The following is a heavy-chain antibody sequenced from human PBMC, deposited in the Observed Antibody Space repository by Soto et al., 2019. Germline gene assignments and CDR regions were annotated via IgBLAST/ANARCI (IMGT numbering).Heavy chain of an antibody. D-gene: IGHD3-3*01. J-gene: IGHJ5*02. CDR1: GGTFSGYY. CDR3: ARGPNHDFWSA. CDR2: INHSGGV. Sequence: QVQLHQWGAGLLKTSETLSLTCGGYGGTFSGYYWSWIHQPPGKGLQWIGEINHSGGVTYNPSLKSRVTISADTSKSHFSLNVTSVTVADTAVYYCARGPNHDFWSAWGQGSPVIVSS. V-gene: IGHV4-34*01.